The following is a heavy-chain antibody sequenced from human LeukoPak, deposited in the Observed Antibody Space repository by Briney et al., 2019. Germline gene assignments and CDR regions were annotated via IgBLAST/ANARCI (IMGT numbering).Heavy chain of an antibody. V-gene: IGHV4-59*01. D-gene: IGHD3-22*01. CDR2: IYYSGST. CDR3: ASAGTLYYYDSSGYYSLDC. CDR1: GGSISSYY. J-gene: IGHJ4*02. Sequence: PSETLSLTCTVSGGSISSYYWSWIRQPPGKGLEWIGYIYYSGSTNYNPSLKSRVTISVDTSKNQFSLKLSSVTAADTAVYYCASAGTLYYYDSSGYYSLDCWGQGTLVTVSS.